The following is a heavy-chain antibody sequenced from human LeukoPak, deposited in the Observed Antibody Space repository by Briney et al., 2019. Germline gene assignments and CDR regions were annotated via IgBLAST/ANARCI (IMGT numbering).Heavy chain of an antibody. D-gene: IGHD3-22*01. CDR3: ASGYWSSFFDY. CDR2: IIPIFGTA. Sequence: SVKVSCKASGYTFTGYYMHWVRQAPGQGLEWMGGIIPIFGTANYAQKFQGRVTITADKSTSTAYMELSSLRSEDTAVYYCASGYWSSFFDYWGQGTLVTVSS. CDR1: GYTFTGYY. J-gene: IGHJ4*02. V-gene: IGHV1-69*06.